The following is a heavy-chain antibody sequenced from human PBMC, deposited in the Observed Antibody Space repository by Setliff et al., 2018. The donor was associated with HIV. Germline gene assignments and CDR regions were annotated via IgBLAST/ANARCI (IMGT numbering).Heavy chain of an antibody. CDR2: INPSGGST. D-gene: IGHD4-17*01. CDR3: ARSGRETDLYGLYGVHYFDY. CDR1: GYTFTSYV. Sequence: ASVKVSCKASGYTFTSYVISWVRQAPGQGLEWMGIINPSGGSTSYAQKFQGRVTMTRDTSTSTVYMELSSLRSEDTAVYYCARSGRETDLYGLYGVHYFDYWGQGTLVTVSS. V-gene: IGHV1-46*01. J-gene: IGHJ4*02.